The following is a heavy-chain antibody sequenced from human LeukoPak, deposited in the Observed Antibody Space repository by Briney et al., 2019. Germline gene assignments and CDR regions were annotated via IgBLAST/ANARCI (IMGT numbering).Heavy chain of an antibody. CDR2: INHSGST. CDR3: ARGPLYSGYDYGFDY. Sequence: SETLSLTCAVCGGSFSGYYWSWIRQPPGKGLEWIGEINHSGSTNYNPSLKSRVTISVDTSKNQFSLKLGSVTAADTAVYYCARGPLYSGYDYGFDYWGQGTLVTVSS. V-gene: IGHV4-34*01. D-gene: IGHD5-12*01. J-gene: IGHJ4*02. CDR1: GGSFSGYY.